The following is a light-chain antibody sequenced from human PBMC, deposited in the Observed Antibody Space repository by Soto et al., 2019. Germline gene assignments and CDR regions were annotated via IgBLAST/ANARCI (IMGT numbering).Light chain of an antibody. V-gene: IGKV3-11*01. CDR3: QQRSNLWT. CDR2: AAS. Sequence: EIVLTQSPATLSLSPGERATLSCRASQSVSSYLAWYQQKPGQAHRLLIYAASIRATRIPARFSGSGSGTDYTLTISILEPEDFAFYYCQQRSNLWTFGQGNKVEIK. CDR1: QSVSSY. J-gene: IGKJ1*01.